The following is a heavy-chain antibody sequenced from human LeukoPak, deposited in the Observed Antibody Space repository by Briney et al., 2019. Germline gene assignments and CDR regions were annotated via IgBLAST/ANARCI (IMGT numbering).Heavy chain of an antibody. CDR1: GFTFSDYA. D-gene: IGHD5-24*01. CDR2: ISGSGGSI. Sequence: GGSLRLSCVVSGFTFSDYAMSWVRQAPGKGLEWVSGISGSGGSIRYADSVKGRFIISRDNSKNTLYLQMNSLRAEDTAVYYCAKGGDGYNYYFDYWGQETLVTVSS. J-gene: IGHJ4*02. V-gene: IGHV3-23*01. CDR3: AKGGDGYNYYFDY.